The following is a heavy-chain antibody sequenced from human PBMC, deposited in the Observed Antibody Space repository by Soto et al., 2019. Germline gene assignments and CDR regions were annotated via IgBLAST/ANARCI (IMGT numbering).Heavy chain of an antibody. CDR2: INSDGSSR. CDR1: GFTLSSYW. V-gene: IGHV3-74*01. D-gene: IGHD1-26*01. Sequence: ELQLVESGGGLVQPGGSLRLSCVASGFTLSSYWMHWVHQAPGKGLVWVSRINSDGSSRTYADSVRGRLTISRDNAKNTLYLQMKSLRAEDTAVYYCARGDATLSAYYYSMDVWGKGTTVTVSS. J-gene: IGHJ6*03. CDR3: ARGDATLSAYYYSMDV.